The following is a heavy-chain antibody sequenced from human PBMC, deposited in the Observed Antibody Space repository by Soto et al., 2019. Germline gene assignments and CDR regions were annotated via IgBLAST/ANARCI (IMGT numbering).Heavy chain of an antibody. CDR3: ARDLAYIAAAGDYYYYGMDV. V-gene: IGHV1-2*04. J-gene: IGHJ6*02. CDR1: GYTFTGYY. CDR2: INPNSGGT. Sequence: QVQLVQSGAEVKKPGASVKVSCKASGYTFTGYYMHWVRQAPEQGLEWMGWINPNSGGTNYAQKFQGWVTMTRDTSISTAYMELSRLRSDDTAVYYCARDLAYIAAAGDYYYYGMDVWGQGTTVTVSS. D-gene: IGHD6-13*01.